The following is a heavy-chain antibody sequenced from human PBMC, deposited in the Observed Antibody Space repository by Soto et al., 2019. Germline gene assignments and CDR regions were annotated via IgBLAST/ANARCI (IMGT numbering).Heavy chain of an antibody. CDR1: GFTFDDYA. J-gene: IGHJ6*02. CDR2: ISWDGGST. V-gene: IGHV3-43D*04. CDR3: AKDGVRGVIISGAIGYYYYGMDV. Sequence: EVQLVESGGVVVQPGGSLRLSCAASGFTFDDYAMHWVRQAPGKGLEWVSLISWDGGSTYYADSVKGRFTISRDNSKNSLYLQMNSLRAEDTALYYCAKDGVRGVIISGAIGYYYYGMDVWGQGTTVTVSS. D-gene: IGHD3-10*01.